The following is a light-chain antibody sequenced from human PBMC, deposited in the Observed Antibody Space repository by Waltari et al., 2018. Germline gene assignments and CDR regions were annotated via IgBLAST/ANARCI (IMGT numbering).Light chain of an antibody. J-gene: IGKJ3*01. V-gene: IGKV2-30*02. CDR2: KVS. Sequence: DVVMTKSPLSLPVTLGQPASLSCRSRQNLLPSDGNTYLNWFQQSPGQSPRRLIYKVSNRDSGVPDRFSGSGSGTDFTLRISRVEAEDVGVYYCMQGSHWPLTFGPGTKVDFK. CDR3: MQGSHWPLT. CDR1: QNLLPSDGNTY.